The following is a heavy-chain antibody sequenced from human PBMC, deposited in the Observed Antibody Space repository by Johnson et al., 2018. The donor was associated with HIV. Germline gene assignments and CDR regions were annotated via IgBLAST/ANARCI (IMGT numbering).Heavy chain of an antibody. CDR3: AKDQGHDYGDYVLYAFDI. CDR2: IRYDGSNK. D-gene: IGHD4-17*01. V-gene: IGHV3-30*02. CDR1: GFTFSSYG. J-gene: IGHJ3*02. Sequence: VQLVESGGGVVQPGGSLRLSCAASGFTFSSYGMHWVRQAPGKGLEWVAFIRYDGSNKYYADSVKGRFTISRDNSKNTLYLQMNSLEAEDTAVYYCAKDQGHDYGDYVLYAFDIWGQGTMVTVSS.